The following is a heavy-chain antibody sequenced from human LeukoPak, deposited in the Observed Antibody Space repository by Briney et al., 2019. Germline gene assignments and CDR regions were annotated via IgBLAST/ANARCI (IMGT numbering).Heavy chain of an antibody. J-gene: IGHJ4*02. Sequence: SETLSLTCTVSGGSISSSSYYWGWIRQPPGKGLEWIGEINHSGSTNYNPSLKSRVTISVDTSKNQFSLKLSSVTAADTAVYYCARGPYGGFDYWGQGTLVTVSS. CDR1: GGSISSSSYY. D-gene: IGHD3-10*01. CDR2: INHSGST. V-gene: IGHV4-39*07. CDR3: ARGPYGGFDY.